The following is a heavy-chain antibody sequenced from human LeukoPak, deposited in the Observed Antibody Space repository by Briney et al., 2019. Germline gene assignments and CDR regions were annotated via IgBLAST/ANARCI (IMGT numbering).Heavy chain of an antibody. CDR3: ASFYCSGGSCYQYYYYYYMDV. CDR2: IYYSGST. Sequence: SETLSLTCSVSGGSISSSSSYWGWIRRPPGKGLEWIGSIYYSGSTYSNPSLRSRVTISVDTSKNQFSLKLSSVTAADTAVYYCASFYCSGGSCYQYYYYYYMDVWGKGTTVTISS. CDR1: GGSISSSSSY. V-gene: IGHV4-39*01. D-gene: IGHD2-15*01. J-gene: IGHJ6*03.